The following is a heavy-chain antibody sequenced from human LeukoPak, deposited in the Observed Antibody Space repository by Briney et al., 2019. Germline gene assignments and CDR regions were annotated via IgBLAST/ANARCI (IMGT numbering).Heavy chain of an antibody. Sequence: PGGSLRLSCAASGFTFSTYWMGWVRQAPGKGLEWVANINQDGTEKHYVDSVRGRFTISRDNAKNSLYLQMNSLRAEDTAVYYCARAFGVVAADFDYWGQGTLVTVSS. CDR2: INQDGTEK. V-gene: IGHV3-7*01. J-gene: IGHJ4*02. CDR1: GFTFSTYW. D-gene: IGHD2-15*01. CDR3: ARAFGVVAADFDY.